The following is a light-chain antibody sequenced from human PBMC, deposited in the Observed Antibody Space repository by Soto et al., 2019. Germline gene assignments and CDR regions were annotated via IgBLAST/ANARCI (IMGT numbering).Light chain of an antibody. CDR3: QQYKNWPPWT. J-gene: IGKJ1*01. CDR2: GAS. V-gene: IGKV3-15*01. Sequence: EVVMTQSPATLSVSPGERATLSCRASQSVGSSVAWYQHKPCQAPRLLIFGASSRATGIPARFSGSGSGTDFTLTISSLQSEDFAVYYCQQYKNWPPWTFGQGTKVDIK. CDR1: QSVGSS.